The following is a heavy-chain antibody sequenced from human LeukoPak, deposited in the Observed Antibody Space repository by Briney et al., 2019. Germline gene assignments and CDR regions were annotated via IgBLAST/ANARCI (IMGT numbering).Heavy chain of an antibody. CDR2: INHSGST. CDR1: GGSFSGYY. D-gene: IGHD6-19*01. Sequence: PSETLSLTCAVYGGSFSGYYWSWIRQPPGKGLEWIGEINHSGSTNYNPSLKSRVTISVDTSKNQFSLKLSSVTAADTAVYYCARGHLKWLVPYYYYYGRDVWGQGTTVTVPS. CDR3: ARGHLKWLVPYYYYYGRDV. J-gene: IGHJ6*02. V-gene: IGHV4-34*01.